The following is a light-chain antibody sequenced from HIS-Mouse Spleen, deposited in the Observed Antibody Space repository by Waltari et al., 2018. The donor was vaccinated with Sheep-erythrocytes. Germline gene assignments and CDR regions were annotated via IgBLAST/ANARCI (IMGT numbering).Light chain of an antibody. J-gene: IGKJ5*01. CDR2: DAS. CDR3: QQYDNLPLT. V-gene: IGKV1-33*01. Sequence: DIQMTQSPSSLSASVGDRVTITCQASQDIRNYLNWYQQKPGKAPKLLNYDASNLETGVPSRVSGSGSGTDFTFTISSLQPEDIATYYCQQYDNLPLTYGQGTRLEIK. CDR1: QDIRNY.